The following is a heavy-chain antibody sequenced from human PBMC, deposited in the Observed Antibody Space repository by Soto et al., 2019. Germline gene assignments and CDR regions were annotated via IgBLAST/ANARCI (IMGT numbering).Heavy chain of an antibody. CDR3: ARNPTVTTPNYFDY. D-gene: IGHD4-17*01. Sequence: PSETLSLTCAVSDGSIRNHNWWNWVRQPPGKGLEWIGDIYHSGSTNSNPSLKSRVTISVDKSKNQFSLTLNSVTAADTAVYYCARNPTVTTPNYFDYWGQGTLVTVSS. CDR1: DGSIRNHNW. CDR2: IYHSGST. V-gene: IGHV4-4*02. J-gene: IGHJ4*02.